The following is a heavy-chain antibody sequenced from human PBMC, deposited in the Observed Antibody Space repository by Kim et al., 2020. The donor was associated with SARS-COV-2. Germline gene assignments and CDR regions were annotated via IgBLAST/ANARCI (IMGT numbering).Heavy chain of an antibody. CDR1: GFTFSSYA. J-gene: IGHJ6*02. CDR3: AKDNPVYCSSTSCLAGDYYYYYYGMDV. D-gene: IGHD2-2*01. Sequence: GGSLGLSCAASGFTFSSYAMSWVRQAPGKGLEWVSAISGSGGSTYYADSVKGRFTISRDNSKNTLYLQMNSLRAEDTAVYYCAKDNPVYCSSTSCLAGDYYYYYYGMDVWGQGTTVTVSS. CDR2: ISGSGGST. V-gene: IGHV3-23*01.